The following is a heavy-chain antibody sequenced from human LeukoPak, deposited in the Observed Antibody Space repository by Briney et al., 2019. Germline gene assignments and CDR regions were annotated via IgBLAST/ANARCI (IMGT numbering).Heavy chain of an antibody. CDR1: GGSISSSSYY. V-gene: IGHV4-39*07. CDR3: ARLGYCSGGSCYYYYYMDV. CDR2: IYYSVST. D-gene: IGHD2-15*01. Sequence: PSETLSLTCTVSGGSISSSSYYWGWIRQPPGKGLEWIGSIYYSVSTYYNPSLKSRVTMSGDTSKNQFSLKLSSVTAADTAAYYCARLGYCSGGSCYYYYYMDVWGKGTTVTVSS. J-gene: IGHJ6*03.